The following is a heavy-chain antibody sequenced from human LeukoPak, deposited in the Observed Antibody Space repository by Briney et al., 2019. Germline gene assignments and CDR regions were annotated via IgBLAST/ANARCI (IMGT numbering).Heavy chain of an antibody. V-gene: IGHV1-46*01. CDR3: ARDAIQLLTHCGMDV. D-gene: IGHD5-18*01. Sequence: APVKVSCKASGYTFTSYYMHWVRQAPGQGLEWMGIINASSGITNYAQKFQGRVTMTTDTSTSTVYMELSSLRSEDTAVYYCARDAIQLLTHCGMDVWGKGTTVTVS. J-gene: IGHJ6*04. CDR2: INASSGIT. CDR1: GYTFTSYY.